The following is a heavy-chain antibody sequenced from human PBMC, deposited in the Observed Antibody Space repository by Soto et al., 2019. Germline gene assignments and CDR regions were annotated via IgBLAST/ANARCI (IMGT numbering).Heavy chain of an antibody. Sequence: PGGSLRLSCAASGFTFDDYAMHWVRQAPGKGLEWVSGISWNSGSIGYADSVKGRFTISRDNAKNSLYLQMNSLRAEDTALYYCAKAGYSSGWTYFDYWGQGTLVTVSS. CDR3: AKAGYSSGWTYFDY. J-gene: IGHJ4*02. D-gene: IGHD6-19*01. CDR1: GFTFDDYA. V-gene: IGHV3-9*01. CDR2: ISWNSGSI.